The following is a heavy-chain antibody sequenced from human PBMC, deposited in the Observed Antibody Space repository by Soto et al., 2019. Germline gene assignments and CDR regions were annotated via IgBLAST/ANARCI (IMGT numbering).Heavy chain of an antibody. V-gene: IGHV3-33*01. CDR3: ARVLGRYQLLPGDGMDV. J-gene: IGHJ6*02. Sequence: QVQLVESGGGVVQPGRSLRLSCAASGFTFSSYGMHWVRQAPGKGLEWVAVIWYDGSNKYYADSVKGRFTISRDNSKNTLYLQMNSLRAEDTAVYYCARVLGRYQLLPGDGMDVWGQGTTVTVSS. D-gene: IGHD2-2*01. CDR2: IWYDGSNK. CDR1: GFTFSSYG.